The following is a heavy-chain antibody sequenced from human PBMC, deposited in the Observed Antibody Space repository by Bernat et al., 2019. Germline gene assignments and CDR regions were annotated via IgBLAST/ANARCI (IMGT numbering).Heavy chain of an antibody. V-gene: IGHV1-69*01. Sequence: QVQLVQSGAEVKKPGSSVKVSCKASGGTFSSYAISWVRQAPGQGLEWMGGIIPIFGTANYAQKFQGRVTIPADESTSTAYMELSSLRSEDTAVYYCARDSTILRLYSSSSHFDYWGQGTLVTVSS. J-gene: IGHJ4*02. CDR2: IIPIFGTA. CDR3: ARDSTILRLYSSSSHFDY. D-gene: IGHD6-6*01. CDR1: GGTFSSYA.